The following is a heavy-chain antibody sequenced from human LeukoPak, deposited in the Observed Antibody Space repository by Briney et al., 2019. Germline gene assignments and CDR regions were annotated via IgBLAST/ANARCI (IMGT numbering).Heavy chain of an antibody. D-gene: IGHD1-1*01. CDR3: ARAWNDGEKAFDI. V-gene: IGHV3-23*01. Sequence: LSGGSLRLSCAASGFTFSNYWMHWVRQAPGKGLEWVSAISGSGGNIYYADSVKGRFTISRDNSKNRMYLQMNSLRAEDTAVYYCARAWNDGEKAFDIWGQGTMVTVSS. J-gene: IGHJ3*02. CDR1: GFTFSNYW. CDR2: ISGSGGNI.